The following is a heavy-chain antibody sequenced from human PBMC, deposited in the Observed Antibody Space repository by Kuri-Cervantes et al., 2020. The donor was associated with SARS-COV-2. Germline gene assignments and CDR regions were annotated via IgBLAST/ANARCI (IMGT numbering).Heavy chain of an antibody. D-gene: IGHD6-13*01. CDR2: IHYSGNT. Sequence: LRLSCTVSGGSISSGDYYWSWIRQPPGEGLEWVAYIHYSGNTYYNPSLQSRISISVDTSENQFSLRLLSMTAADTAVYYCARHIAAAGNFDYWGQGTLVTSPQ. V-gene: IGHV4-30-4*01. CDR3: ARHIAAAGNFDY. J-gene: IGHJ4*02. CDR1: GGSISSGDYY.